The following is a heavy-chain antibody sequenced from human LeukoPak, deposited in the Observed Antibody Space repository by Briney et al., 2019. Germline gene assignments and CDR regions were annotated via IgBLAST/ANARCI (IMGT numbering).Heavy chain of an antibody. CDR1: GFTFSDYY. CDR3: ARDRSRWSRNAAFDV. J-gene: IGHJ3*01. Sequence: GGSLRLSCAASGFTFSDYYMNWVRQAPGKGLEWISSFSSNFDIYYAASVMGRFTISRDNSQKSLYLQMNNLRAEDTALYYCARDRSRWSRNAAFDVWGQGTMVAVSS. D-gene: IGHD5-24*01. V-gene: IGHV3-69-1*02. CDR2: FSSNFDI.